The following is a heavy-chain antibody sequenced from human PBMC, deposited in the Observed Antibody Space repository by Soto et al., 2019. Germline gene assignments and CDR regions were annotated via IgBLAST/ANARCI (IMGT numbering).Heavy chain of an antibody. CDR2: IIPIFRTP. D-gene: IGHD3-3*02. CDR3: ARDKDRQQLGGNYYYSTDI. V-gene: IGHV1-69*12. CDR1: GGTFSSSA. J-gene: IGHJ6*02. Sequence: QVQLVQSGAEVKKPGSSVKVTCKASGGTFSSSAISWVRQAPGQGLEWMGGIIPIFRTPDYGQKFQGRVTLTADESARTVSMALSGLRSEDTAAYFCARDKDRQQLGGNYYYSTDIWGQGTTVTVSS.